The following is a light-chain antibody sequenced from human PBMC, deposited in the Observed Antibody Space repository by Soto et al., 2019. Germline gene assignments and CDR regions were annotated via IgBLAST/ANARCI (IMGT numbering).Light chain of an antibody. J-gene: IGLJ1*01. Sequence: QSALTQPPSASGSPGQSVTISCTGTSSDFGAYNYVSWYQQHPGKAPKVMISEGHRRPSGVPDRFSGSTSVNSASLTISGLQADDEADYYCCLYIGATTYVFGAGTKLTVL. CDR3: CLYIGATTYV. V-gene: IGLV2-8*01. CDR1: SSDFGAYNY. CDR2: EGH.